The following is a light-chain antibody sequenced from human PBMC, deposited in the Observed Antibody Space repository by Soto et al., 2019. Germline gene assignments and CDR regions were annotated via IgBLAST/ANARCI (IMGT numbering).Light chain of an antibody. J-gene: IGKJ3*01. CDR3: QQANSFPIT. CDR1: QDILSW. CDR2: ASS. V-gene: IGKV1-12*01. Sequence: DIQMTQSPSSVSASVGDRVTITCRASQDILSWLAWYQQKPGEAPRLLIYASSNLQSGVPSRFSGSGSGKDFTLTISSLQPEDFATYYCQQANSFPITFGPGTRLDIK.